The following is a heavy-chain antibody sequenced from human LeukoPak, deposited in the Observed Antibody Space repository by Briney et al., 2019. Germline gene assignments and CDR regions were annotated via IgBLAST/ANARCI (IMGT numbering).Heavy chain of an antibody. CDR1: GFTFSRYS. J-gene: IGHJ5*02. V-gene: IGHV3-21*01. Sequence: GGSLRLSCVAAGFTFSRYSMKWVRQAPGKGREWVSSISSSSSYIYYGDSVKGRFTISRDNAKNSLYLQINSLSAEDTAVYYCAVLSPPWGQGTLVPVSS. CDR3: AVLSPP. D-gene: IGHD3-3*02. CDR2: ISSSSSYI.